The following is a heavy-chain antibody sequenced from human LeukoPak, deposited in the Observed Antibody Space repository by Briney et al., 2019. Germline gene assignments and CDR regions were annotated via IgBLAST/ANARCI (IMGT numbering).Heavy chain of an antibody. V-gene: IGHV4-30-4*01. Sequence: SQTLSLTCTVSGGSISSGDYYWSWIRQPPGKGLEWIGYIYYSGSTYYNPSLKSRVTISVDTSKNQFSLKLGSVTAADTAVYYCATRNYYGSGSYYNGPDYWGQGTLVTVSS. CDR2: IYYSGST. CDR3: ATRNYYGSGSYYNGPDY. D-gene: IGHD3-10*01. J-gene: IGHJ4*02. CDR1: GGSISSGDYY.